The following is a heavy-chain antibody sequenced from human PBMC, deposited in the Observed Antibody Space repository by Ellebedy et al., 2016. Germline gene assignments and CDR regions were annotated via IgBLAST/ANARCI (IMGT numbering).Heavy chain of an antibody. J-gene: IGHJ2*01. CDR2: IKQDGSEK. D-gene: IGHD3-16*01. CDR3: ARDTSWGNWYFDL. Sequence: GGSLRLSXAASGFTFSSYWMSWVRQAPGKGLEWVANIKQDGSEKYYVDSVKGRFTISRDNAKNSLYLQMNSLRAEDTAVYYCARDTSWGNWYFDLWGRGTLVTVSS. V-gene: IGHV3-7*05. CDR1: GFTFSSYW.